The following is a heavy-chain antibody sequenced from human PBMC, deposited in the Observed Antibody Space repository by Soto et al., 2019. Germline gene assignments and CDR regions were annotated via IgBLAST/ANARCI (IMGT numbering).Heavy chain of an antibody. CDR3: AGDYIWGSYRYIPGGNAFDI. V-gene: IGHV4-34*01. CDR1: GGSFSGYY. D-gene: IGHD3-16*02. Sequence: SETLSLTCAVYGGSFSGYYWSWIRQPPGKGLEWIGEINHSGSTNYNPSLKSRVTISVDTSKNQFSLKLSSVTAADTAVYYCAGDYIWGSYRYIPGGNAFDIWGQGTMVTVSS. CDR2: INHSGST. J-gene: IGHJ3*02.